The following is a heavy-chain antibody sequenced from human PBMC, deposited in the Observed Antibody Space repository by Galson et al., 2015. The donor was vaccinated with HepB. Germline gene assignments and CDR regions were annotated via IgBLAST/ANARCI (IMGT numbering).Heavy chain of an antibody. J-gene: IGHJ4*02. CDR2: ISISTTTI. Sequence: SLRLSCAASGFIFSNHSMNWVRQAPGKGLEWISYISISTTTIYYADSVKGRFTISSDNAKNSLYLQMNSLTSEDTAIYYCARDNGYCGGAVCYDGIAFDYWGQGTLVTVSS. D-gene: IGHD2-21*01. V-gene: IGHV3-48*01. CDR3: ARDNGYCGGAVCYDGIAFDY. CDR1: GFIFSNHS.